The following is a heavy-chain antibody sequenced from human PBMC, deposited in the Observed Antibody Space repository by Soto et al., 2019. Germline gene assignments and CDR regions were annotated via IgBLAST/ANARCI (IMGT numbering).Heavy chain of an antibody. CDR3: ACTVVVVAASSPAFLDYYYMDV. D-gene: IGHD2-15*01. CDR2: IYYSGST. J-gene: IGHJ6*03. Sequence: SETLSLTCTVSGGSISSYYWSWIRQPPGKGLEWIGYIYYSGSTNYNPSLKSRVTISVDTSKNQFSLKLSSVTAADTAVYYCACTVVVVAASSPAFLDYYYMDVWGKGTTVTVSS. V-gene: IGHV4-59*01. CDR1: GGSISSYY.